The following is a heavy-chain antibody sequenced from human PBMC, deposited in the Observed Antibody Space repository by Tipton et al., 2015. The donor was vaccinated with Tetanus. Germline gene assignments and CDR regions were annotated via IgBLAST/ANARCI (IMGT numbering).Heavy chain of an antibody. Sequence: QLVQSGAEVKKPGSSVKVSCKASGGTFSSYAISWARQAPGQGLEWMGGIIPIFGTANYAQKFQGRVTITADESTSTAYMELSSLRSEDTAVYYCARVSREGPELELDAFDIWGQGTMVTVSS. D-gene: IGHD1-7*01. V-gene: IGHV1-69*01. CDR1: GGTFSSYA. CDR2: IIPIFGTA. CDR3: ARVSREGPELELDAFDI. J-gene: IGHJ3*02.